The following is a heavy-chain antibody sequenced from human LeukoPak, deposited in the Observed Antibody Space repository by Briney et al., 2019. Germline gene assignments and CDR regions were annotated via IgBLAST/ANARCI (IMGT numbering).Heavy chain of an antibody. CDR2: ISDSGSPI. CDR3: VKGVHPLDILTGYYSY. D-gene: IGHD3-9*01. V-gene: IGHV3-11*01. J-gene: IGHJ4*02. CDR1: GITFSDHY. Sequence: GGSLRLSCAASGITFSDHYMGWIRQAPGKGLEWVSYISDSGSPIYYADSVKGRFTISRDNAKNSLYLQMNSLRAEDTALYYCVKGVHPLDILTGYYSYWGQGTLVTVSS.